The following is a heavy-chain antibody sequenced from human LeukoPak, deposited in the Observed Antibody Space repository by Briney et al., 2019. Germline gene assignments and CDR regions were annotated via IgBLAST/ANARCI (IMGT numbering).Heavy chain of an antibody. Sequence: ASVKVSCKASGYTFTGYYMHWVRQAPGQGLEWMGRINPNSGGTNYAQKFQGRVTMTRDTSISTAYMELGRLRSDDTAVYYCARDEKGGYNNRWGQGTLVTVSS. J-gene: IGHJ4*02. CDR3: ARDEKGGYNNR. D-gene: IGHD5-24*01. V-gene: IGHV1-2*06. CDR1: GYTFTGYY. CDR2: INPNSGGT.